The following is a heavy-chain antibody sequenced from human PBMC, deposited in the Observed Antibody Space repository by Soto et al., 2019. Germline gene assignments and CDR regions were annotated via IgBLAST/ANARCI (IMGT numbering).Heavy chain of an antibody. CDR2: INPNSGGT. V-gene: IGHV1-2*04. Sequence: QVQLVQSGAEVKKPGASVKVSCKASGYTFTGYYMHWVRQAPGQGLEWMGWINPNSGGTNYAQKFQGWVTMTRDTSISTAYMELSRLRSDDTAVYYCARSARQSYYDFWRGSHYYFDYWGQGTLVTVSS. J-gene: IGHJ4*02. CDR1: GYTFTGYY. CDR3: ARSARQSYYDFWRGSHYYFDY. D-gene: IGHD3-3*01.